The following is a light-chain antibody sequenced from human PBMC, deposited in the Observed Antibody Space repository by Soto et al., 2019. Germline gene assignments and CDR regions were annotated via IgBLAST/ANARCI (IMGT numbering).Light chain of an antibody. CDR3: QQYKSFPRT. V-gene: IGKV1-5*03. CDR2: KAS. J-gene: IGKJ2*01. CDR1: QSLGSW. Sequence: DIHLTQSPSTLSASVGDRVTITCRASQSLGSWLAWYQQKPGKAPKLLIYKASILEIGVPSRFRGSGSGTEFTLTLSSLQPDDFAPYYCQQYKSFPRTFGQGTKLET.